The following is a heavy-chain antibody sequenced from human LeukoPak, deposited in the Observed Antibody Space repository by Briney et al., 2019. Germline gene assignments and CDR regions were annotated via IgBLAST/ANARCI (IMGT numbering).Heavy chain of an antibody. J-gene: IGHJ4*02. CDR1: GFTFSSYA. D-gene: IGHD3-9*01. Sequence: GGSLRLSCAASGFTFSSYAMSWVRQAPGKGLEWVSAISGSSGSTYYADSMKGRFTISRDNSKNTLYLQMNSLRAEDTAVYYCAKGGRDFDWLLLFDYWGQGTLVTVSS. V-gene: IGHV3-23*01. CDR3: AKGGRDFDWLLLFDY. CDR2: ISGSSGST.